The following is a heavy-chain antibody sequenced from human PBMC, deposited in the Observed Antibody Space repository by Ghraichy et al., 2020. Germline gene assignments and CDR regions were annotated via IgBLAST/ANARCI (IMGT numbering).Heavy chain of an antibody. J-gene: IGHJ6*02. CDR3: AKGTVDPEYYYYGMDV. V-gene: IGHV3-30*18. Sequence: GGSLRLSCAASGFTFSGYGMHWVRQAPGKGLEWVAVISFDGSNKHYVDSVKGRFTISRDNSKNTLYLQLNSLRAEDTAVYYCAKGTVDPEYYYYGMDVWGQGTTVTVSS. CDR1: GFTFSGYG. CDR2: ISFDGSNK. D-gene: IGHD1-14*01.